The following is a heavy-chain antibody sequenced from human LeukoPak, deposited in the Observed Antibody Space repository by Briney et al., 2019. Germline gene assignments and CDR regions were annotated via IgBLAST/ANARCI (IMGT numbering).Heavy chain of an antibody. CDR3: ARGYEYCSSTSCYAPAAL. V-gene: IGHV4-4*07. D-gene: IGHD2-2*01. J-gene: IGHJ4*02. Sequence: SETLSLTCTVSGGSISSYYWNWIRQPAGKGLEWIGRIYSSGSTNYNPSLKSRVTMSVDTSKNQFSLKLSSVTAADTAVYYCARGYEYCSSTSCYAPAALWGQGTLVTVSS. CDR2: IYSSGST. CDR1: GGSISSYY.